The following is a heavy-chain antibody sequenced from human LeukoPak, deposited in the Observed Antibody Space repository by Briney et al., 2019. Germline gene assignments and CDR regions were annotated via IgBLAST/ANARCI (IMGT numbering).Heavy chain of an antibody. CDR3: ASLISGYDRFDY. J-gene: IGHJ4*02. CDR2: ISYDGSNK. CDR1: GFTFSSYG. Sequence: PGGSLRLSCAASGFTFSSYGMHWVRQAPGKGLEWVAVISYDGSNKYYADSVKGRFTISRDNSKNTLYLQMNSLRAEDTAVYYCASLISGYDRFDYWGQGTLVTVSS. V-gene: IGHV3-30*03. D-gene: IGHD5-12*01.